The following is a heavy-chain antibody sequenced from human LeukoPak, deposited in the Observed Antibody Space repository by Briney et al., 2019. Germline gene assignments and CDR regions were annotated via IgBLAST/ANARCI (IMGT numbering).Heavy chain of an antibody. CDR1: GFTFSSYS. J-gene: IGHJ6*03. Sequence: PGGSLRLSCAASGFTFSSYSMNWVRQALGKGLEWVSVIYSGCSGCSTDYADSVKGRFTISRDNSKNTLYLQMNSLRAEDTAVYYCARDVRRWELPSVMDVWGKGTTVTVSS. D-gene: IGHD1-26*01. V-gene: IGHV3-NL1*01. CDR2: IYSGCSGCST. CDR3: ARDVRRWELPSVMDV.